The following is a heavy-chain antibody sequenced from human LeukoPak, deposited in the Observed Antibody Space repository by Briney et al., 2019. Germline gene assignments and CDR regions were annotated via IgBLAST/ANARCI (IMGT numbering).Heavy chain of an antibody. CDR2: IYSSGST. Sequence: PSETLSLTCTVSGGSISSSGYYWGWIRQPPGKGLEWIGSIYSSGSTYYNPSLKSRVTISINTSKNQFSLKLNSVTAADTAVYYCAGGDLLGDQGSDYYYYMDVWGKGTTVTIS. V-gene: IGHV4-39*07. J-gene: IGHJ6*03. CDR1: GGSISSSGYY. D-gene: IGHD2-21*02. CDR3: AGGDLLGDQGSDYYYYMDV.